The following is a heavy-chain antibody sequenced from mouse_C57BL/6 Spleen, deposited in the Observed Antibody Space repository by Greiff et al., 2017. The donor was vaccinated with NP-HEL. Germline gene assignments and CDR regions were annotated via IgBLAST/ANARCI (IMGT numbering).Heavy chain of an antibody. V-gene: IGHV1-80*01. CDR2: IYPGDGDT. CDR3: ARSGGSYYFGC. D-gene: IGHD3-1*01. Sequence: QVQLQQSGAELVKPGASVKISCKASGYAFSSYWMNWVKQRPGKGLEWIGQIYPGDGDTNYNGKFKGKATLTADKSSSTAYMQLSSLTAEDSAVYFCARSGGSYYFGCWGQGTTLTVAS. CDR1: GYAFSSYW. J-gene: IGHJ2*01.